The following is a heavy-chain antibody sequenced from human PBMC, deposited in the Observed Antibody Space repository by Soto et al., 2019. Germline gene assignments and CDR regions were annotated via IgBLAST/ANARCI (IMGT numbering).Heavy chain of an antibody. V-gene: IGHV4-31*03. D-gene: IGHD1-1*01. Sequence: QVQLQESGPELVKPSQTLSLTCSVSGVSINSGGYYWSWIRHHPGKGLEWIGYIYYTGHTFYNASLKSRVAMSLDTSKNQFSLKLSSVTAADTAVYYCARGSQLERDALDIWGQGTMVTVSS. CDR1: GVSINSGGYY. CDR3: ARGSQLERDALDI. J-gene: IGHJ3*02. CDR2: IYYTGHT.